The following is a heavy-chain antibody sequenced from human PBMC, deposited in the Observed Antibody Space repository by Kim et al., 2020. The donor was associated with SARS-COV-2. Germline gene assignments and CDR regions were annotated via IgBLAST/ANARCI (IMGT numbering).Heavy chain of an antibody. V-gene: IGHV3-66*02. Sequence: GGSLRLSCAASGFTVSSNYMSWVRQAPGKGLEWVSVIYSGGSTYYADSVKGRFTISRDNSKNTLYLQMNSLRAEDTAVYYCARSPQYRNIPMVVDYYYYGMDVWGQGTTVTVSS. CDR1: GFTVSSNY. D-gene: IGHD2-15*01. CDR2: IYSGGST. J-gene: IGHJ6*02. CDR3: ARSPQYRNIPMVVDYYYYGMDV.